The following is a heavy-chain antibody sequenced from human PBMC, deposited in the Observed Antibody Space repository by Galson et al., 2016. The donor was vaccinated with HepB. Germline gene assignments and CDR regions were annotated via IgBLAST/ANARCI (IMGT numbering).Heavy chain of an antibody. CDR2: ISYDGSDK. CDR3: AKDRRYYDSSGYFWEGYYYDGMDV. Sequence: LRLSCAASGFTFSSYGMHWVRQAPGKGLEWVAVISYDGSDKYYADSVKGRFTISRDNSKNTLYLQMNSLSPEDTAVYYCAKDRRYYDSSGYFWEGYYYDGMDVWGQGTTVTVSS. D-gene: IGHD3-22*01. V-gene: IGHV3-30*18. J-gene: IGHJ6*02. CDR1: GFTFSSYG.